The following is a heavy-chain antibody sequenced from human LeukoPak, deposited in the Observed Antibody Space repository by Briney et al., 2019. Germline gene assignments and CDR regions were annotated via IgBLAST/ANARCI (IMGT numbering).Heavy chain of an antibody. CDR2: IYYSGST. V-gene: IGHV4-59*12. CDR3: ARDGNLSGSPIRNTGYYYYYGMDV. J-gene: IGHJ6*02. CDR1: GGSISSYY. Sequence: KPSETLSLTCTVSGGSISSYYWSWIRQPPGKGLEWIGYIYYSGSTNYNPSLKSRVTISVDTSKNQFSLQLNSVTPEDTAVYYCARDGNLSGSPIRNTGYYYYYGMDVWGQGTTVTVSS. D-gene: IGHD1-26*01.